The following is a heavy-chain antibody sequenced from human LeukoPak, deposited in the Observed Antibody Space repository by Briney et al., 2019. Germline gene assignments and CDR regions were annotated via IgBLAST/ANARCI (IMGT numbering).Heavy chain of an antibody. V-gene: IGHV4-30-4*08. J-gene: IGHJ5*02. CDR2: IYYSGST. CDR3: ASRGRYWFDP. Sequence: SQTLSLTCTVSGGSISSGDYYWSWIRQPPGKCLEWIGYIYYSGSTHYNPSLKSRVTISVDTSKNQFSLKLSSVTAADTAVYYCASRGRYWFDPWGQGTLVTVSS. CDR1: GGSISSGDYY.